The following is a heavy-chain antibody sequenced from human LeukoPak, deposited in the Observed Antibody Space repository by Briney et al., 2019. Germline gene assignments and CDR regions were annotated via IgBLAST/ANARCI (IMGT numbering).Heavy chain of an antibody. CDR2: IYKAGNT. V-gene: IGHV4-39*01. Sequence: SGGSLRLSCAASGFTFSSYSMNWVRQAPGKGLEWIGSIYKAGNTNYSPSLRSRVFISVDTSNNQFSLSLRSVTAADTAVYFCTRHQTNNYGPGTPFGFWGQGTLVSVSS. CDR1: GFTFSSYSMN. J-gene: IGHJ4*02. D-gene: IGHD3-10*01. CDR3: TRHQTNNYGPGTPFGF.